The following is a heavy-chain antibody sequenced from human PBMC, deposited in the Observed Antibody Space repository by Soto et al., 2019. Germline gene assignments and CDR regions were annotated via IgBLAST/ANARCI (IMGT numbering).Heavy chain of an antibody. V-gene: IGHV3-66*01. J-gene: IGHJ4*02. CDR1: GFTVSSTY. Sequence: GGSLRLSCAVSGFTVSSTYMNWVRQATGKGLEWVSVIHSGGNTYYAESVKGRFTISRDNSKNTVYLQMSSLRGEDTAVYFCARALVTTPPRTFDYWGQGTLVTVSS. CDR3: ARALVTTPPRTFDY. D-gene: IGHD2-21*02. CDR2: IHSGGNT.